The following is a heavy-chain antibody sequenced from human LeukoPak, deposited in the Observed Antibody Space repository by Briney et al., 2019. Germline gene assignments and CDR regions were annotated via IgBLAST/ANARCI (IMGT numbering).Heavy chain of an antibody. V-gene: IGHV1-8*01. Sequence: ASVKVSCKASGYTFTSYDINWVRQATGQGLEWMGWMNPNSGNTGYAQKFQGRVTMTRNTSISTAYMELRSLRSDDTAVYYCARALTLYCSSTSCYAVDWFDPWGQGTLVTVSS. J-gene: IGHJ5*02. CDR1: GYTFTSYD. D-gene: IGHD2-2*01. CDR2: MNPNSGNT. CDR3: ARALTLYCSSTSCYAVDWFDP.